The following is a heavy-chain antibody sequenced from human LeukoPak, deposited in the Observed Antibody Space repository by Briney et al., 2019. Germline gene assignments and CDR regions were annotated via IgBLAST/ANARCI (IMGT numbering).Heavy chain of an antibody. Sequence: GASVQVSCKASGYTFTGYYIHWVRQAPGQGLEWMGWINPTSFGTKYEQKFQGRVTMTRDTSISTDYMELSDLRSDDTAVYYYARFRGSGWYSFDLWGQGTLVTVSS. V-gene: IGHV1-2*02. D-gene: IGHD6-19*01. CDR1: GYTFTGYY. J-gene: IGHJ5*02. CDR3: ARFRGSGWYSFDL. CDR2: INPTSFGT.